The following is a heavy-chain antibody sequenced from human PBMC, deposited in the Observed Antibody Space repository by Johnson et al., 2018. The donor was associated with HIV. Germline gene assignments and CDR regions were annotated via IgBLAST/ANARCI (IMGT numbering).Heavy chain of an antibody. CDR1: GFSVRTNY. D-gene: IGHD1-26*01. CDR2: IYSDGTT. CDR3: ARDLPGIYDAFDL. Sequence: EQLVESGGGLIKPGGSLRLSCAASGFSVRTNYMSWVRQAPGKGLEWVSVIYSDGTTSFAQSVKGRFSISRDVSKNILYLQMHSLRTEDTAYYYCARDLPGIYDAFDLWGQGTKVTISS. V-gene: IGHV3-53*01. J-gene: IGHJ3*01.